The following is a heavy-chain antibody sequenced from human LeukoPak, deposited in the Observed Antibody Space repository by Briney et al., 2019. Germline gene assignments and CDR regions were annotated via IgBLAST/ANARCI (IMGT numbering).Heavy chain of an antibody. Sequence: PSETLSLTCAVYGGSFSGYYWSWIRQPPGKGLEWIGEINHSGSTNYNPPLKSRVTISVDTSKNQFSLKLSSVTAADTAVYYCARGLRYYYGSGSRSNWFDPWGQGTLVTVSS. CDR3: ARGLRYYYGSGSRSNWFDP. CDR2: INHSGST. V-gene: IGHV4-34*01. D-gene: IGHD3-10*01. J-gene: IGHJ5*02. CDR1: GGSFSGYY.